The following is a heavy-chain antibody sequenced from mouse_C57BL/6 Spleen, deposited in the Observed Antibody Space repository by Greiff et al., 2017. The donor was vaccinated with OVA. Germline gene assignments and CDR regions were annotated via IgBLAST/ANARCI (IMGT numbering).Heavy chain of an antibody. D-gene: IGHD2-3*01. V-gene: IGHV1-64*01. Sequence: QVQLQQPGAELVKPGASVKLSCKASGYTFTSYWMHWVKQRPGQGLEWIGMINPNSGSTNYNEKFKSKATLTVDKSSSTAYMQLSSLTSEDSAVYYCARGDGYYPYFDYWGQGTTLTVSS. CDR3: ARGDGYYPYFDY. CDR1: GYTFTSYW. CDR2: INPNSGST. J-gene: IGHJ2*01.